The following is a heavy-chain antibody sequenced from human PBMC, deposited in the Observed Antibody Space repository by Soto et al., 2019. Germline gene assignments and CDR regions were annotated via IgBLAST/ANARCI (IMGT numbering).Heavy chain of an antibody. D-gene: IGHD2-8*02. V-gene: IGHV4-4*02. CDR1: GASISNMNW. Sequence: NPSETLSLTSAVSGASISNMNWWSWVRQPPGKGLEWIGEIHHSGSTNYNPSLKSRVTISVEKSKNQFSLKLSSVTAADTAVYYCARDKITGLFDYWGQGTLVTVS. CDR3: ARDKITGLFDY. J-gene: IGHJ4*02. CDR2: IHHSGST.